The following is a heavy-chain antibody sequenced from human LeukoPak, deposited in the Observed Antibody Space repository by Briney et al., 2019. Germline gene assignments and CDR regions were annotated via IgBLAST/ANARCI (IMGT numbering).Heavy chain of an antibody. Sequence: TLSLTCTVSGGSISSYYWSWIRQPPGKALEWLARIDWDDDKIYSTSLKTRLTISKDTSKNQVVLTLTNMDSVDTATYYCARTTPTGYVDYWGQGTLVTVSS. J-gene: IGHJ4*02. CDR1: GGSISSYYW. V-gene: IGHV2-70*16. CDR3: ARTTPTGYVDY. D-gene: IGHD1-14*01. CDR2: IDWDDDK.